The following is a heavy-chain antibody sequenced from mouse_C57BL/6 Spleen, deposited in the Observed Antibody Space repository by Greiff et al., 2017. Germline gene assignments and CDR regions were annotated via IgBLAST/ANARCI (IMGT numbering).Heavy chain of an antibody. V-gene: IGHV1-81*01. J-gene: IGHJ3*01. CDR3: ASFYYGNGAWFAY. CDR1: GYTFTSYG. Sequence: VQLQQSGAELARPGASVKLSCKASGYTFTSYGISWVKQRTGQGLEWIGEIYPRSGNTYYNEKFKGKATLTADKSSSTAYMELRSLTSEDSAVYFCASFYYGNGAWFAYWGQGTLVTVSA. D-gene: IGHD2-1*01. CDR2: IYPRSGNT.